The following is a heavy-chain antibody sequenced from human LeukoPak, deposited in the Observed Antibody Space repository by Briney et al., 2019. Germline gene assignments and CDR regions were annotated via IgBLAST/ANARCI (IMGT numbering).Heavy chain of an antibody. Sequence: GGSLRLSCAASGFTSSNAWMSWVRQAPGKGLEWVGRIKSKTDGGTTDYAAPVKGRFTISRDDSKNTLYLQVNSLKTEDTAVYYCTTDPTVTTRGARFDYWGQGTLVTVSS. CDR3: TTDPTVTTRGARFDY. J-gene: IGHJ4*02. V-gene: IGHV3-15*01. CDR2: IKSKTDGGTT. CDR1: GFTSSNAW. D-gene: IGHD4-11*01.